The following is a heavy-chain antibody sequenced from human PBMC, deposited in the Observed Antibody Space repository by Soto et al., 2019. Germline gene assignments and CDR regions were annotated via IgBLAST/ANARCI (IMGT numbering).Heavy chain of an antibody. CDR3: ARQRLWGTSGYYYFEN. Sequence: GESLKISCKGSGHIFSNYWIGWVRQMPGKGLEWMGIIYPGDSDTRYSPSFQGQVTITVDKSINTAYLQWSRLKASDTAMYYCARQRLWGTSGYYYFENWGQGTLVTVVL. V-gene: IGHV5-51*01. J-gene: IGHJ4*02. CDR1: GHIFSNYW. CDR2: IYPGDSDT. D-gene: IGHD3-22*01.